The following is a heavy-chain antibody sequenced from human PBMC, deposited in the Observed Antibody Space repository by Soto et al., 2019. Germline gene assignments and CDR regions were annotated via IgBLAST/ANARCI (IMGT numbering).Heavy chain of an antibody. CDR2: IDPGNGGT. CDR1: GYTFSDYY. Sequence: QVQLVQSGAAVKKPGASVKVSCKASGYTFSDYYLHWVRQAPGQGLEWMGWIDPGNGGTNYAQKFQGWVTMTRDTSITTAYMELSRLTSDDTAVYFCARSSGNTPNHYGLDVWGQGTTVIVS. J-gene: IGHJ6*02. V-gene: IGHV1-2*04. CDR3: ARSSGNTPNHYGLDV. D-gene: IGHD1-26*01.